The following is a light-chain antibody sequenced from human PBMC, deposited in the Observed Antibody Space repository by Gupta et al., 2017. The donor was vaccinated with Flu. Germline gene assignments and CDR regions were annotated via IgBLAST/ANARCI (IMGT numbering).Light chain of an antibody. CDR2: DAS. Sequence: VLTQSPATLSLSPGDRATLSCRASQSVNYYLAWYQQRPGQAPRLLIYDASKRATGVPVRFSGSGSGTDFTLTISSLQPEDFAVYYCQQRNDLFTFGGGTKLEIK. V-gene: IGKV3-11*01. CDR1: QSVNYY. CDR3: QQRNDLFT. J-gene: IGKJ4*01.